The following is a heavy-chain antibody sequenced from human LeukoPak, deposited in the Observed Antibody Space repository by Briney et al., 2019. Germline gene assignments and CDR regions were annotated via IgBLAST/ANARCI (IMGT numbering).Heavy chain of an antibody. CDR3: ARPEVTIFGVVTGPYYYGMDV. Sequence: SVKVSCKASGGTFSSYAISWVRQAPGQGLEWMGRIIPILGIANYAQKFQGRVTITADKSTSTAYMELSSLRSEDTAVYYCARPEVTIFGVVTGPYYYGMDVWGQGTTVTVSS. D-gene: IGHD3-3*01. CDR2: IIPILGIA. CDR1: GGTFSSYA. V-gene: IGHV1-69*04. J-gene: IGHJ6*02.